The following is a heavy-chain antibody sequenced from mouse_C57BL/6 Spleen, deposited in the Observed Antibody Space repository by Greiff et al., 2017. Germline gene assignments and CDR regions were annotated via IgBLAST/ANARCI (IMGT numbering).Heavy chain of an antibody. V-gene: IGHV1-15*01. CDR3: TREADMDY. Sequence: QVQLQQSGAELVRPGASVTLSCKASGYTFTDYEMHWVKQTPVHGLEWIGAIDPEAGGTAYNQKFKGKAILTADKSSSTAYMELRSLTSEDSAVYYCTREADMDYWGQGTSVTVSS. CDR1: GYTFTDYE. J-gene: IGHJ4*01. CDR2: IDPEAGGT.